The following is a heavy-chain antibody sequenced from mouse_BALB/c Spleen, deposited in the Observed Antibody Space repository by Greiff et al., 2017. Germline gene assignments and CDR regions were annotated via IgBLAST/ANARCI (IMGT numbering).Heavy chain of an antibody. D-gene: IGHD1-1*01. Sequence: EVNVVESGGGLVKPGGSLKLSCAASGFTFSSYTMSWVRQTPEKRLEWVATISSGGSYTYYPDSVKGRFTISRDNAKNTLYLQMSSLKSEDTAMYYCTRDNYGSSYFDYWGQGTTLTVSS. V-gene: IGHV5-6-4*01. CDR1: GFTFSSYT. CDR2: ISSGGSYT. CDR3: TRDNYGSSYFDY. J-gene: IGHJ2*01.